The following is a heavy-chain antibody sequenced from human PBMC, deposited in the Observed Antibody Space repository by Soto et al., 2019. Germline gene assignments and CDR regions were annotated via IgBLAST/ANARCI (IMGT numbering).Heavy chain of an antibody. CDR3: ARHYDXXXXXXXX. CDR1: GGTFSSYA. Sequence: SVKVSCKASGGTFSSYAISWVRQAPGQGLEWMGGIIPIFGTANYAQKFQGRVTITADESTSTAYMELSSLRSEDTAVYYCARHYDXXXXXXXXXGQGTLVTVSS. V-gene: IGHV1-69*13. J-gene: IGHJ4*02. CDR2: IIPIFGTA. D-gene: IGHD3-22*01.